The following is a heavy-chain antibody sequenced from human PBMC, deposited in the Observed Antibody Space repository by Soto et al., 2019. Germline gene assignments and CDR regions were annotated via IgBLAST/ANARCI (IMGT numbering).Heavy chain of an antibody. CDR3: ARSLMVYALFDY. Sequence: QVQLVQSGAEEKKPGASVKVSCKASGYTFTSYAMHWVRQAPGQRLEWMGWINAGNGNTKYSQKFQGRVTITRDTSASTAYMELSSLISEDTAVYYCARSLMVYALFDYWGQGTLVTVSS. CDR1: GYTFTSYA. CDR2: INAGNGNT. J-gene: IGHJ4*02. V-gene: IGHV1-3*05. D-gene: IGHD2-8*01.